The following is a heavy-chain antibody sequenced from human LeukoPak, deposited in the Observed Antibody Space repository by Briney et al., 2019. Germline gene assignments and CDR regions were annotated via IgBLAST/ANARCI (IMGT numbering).Heavy chain of an antibody. D-gene: IGHD3-10*02. CDR2: VHPDGKNT. CDR3: AELGITMIGGV. Sequence: GGSLRLSCAASGFTFSSYWMDWVRQVPGKGLEWVSRVHPDGKNTAYAGSVKGRFTISRDNAKNSLYLQMNSLRAEDTAVYYCAELGITMIGGVWGKGTTVTISS. CDR1: GFTFSSYW. V-gene: IGHV3-74*01. J-gene: IGHJ6*04.